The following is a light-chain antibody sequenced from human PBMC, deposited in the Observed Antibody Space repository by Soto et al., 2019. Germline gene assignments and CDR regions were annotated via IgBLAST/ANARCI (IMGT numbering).Light chain of an antibody. CDR3: SSYAGSSIPVA. V-gene: IGLV2-8*01. CDR1: SSDVGGYNF. CDR2: DVT. J-gene: IGLJ2*01. Sequence: QSALTQPPSASGSPGQSVTISCTGASSDVGGYNFVSWYQHHPGKAPRLMIYDVTQRPSGVPDRFSGSKSGNTASLTVSGLQVDDEAYYYGSSYAGSSIPVAFGGGTKLTVL.